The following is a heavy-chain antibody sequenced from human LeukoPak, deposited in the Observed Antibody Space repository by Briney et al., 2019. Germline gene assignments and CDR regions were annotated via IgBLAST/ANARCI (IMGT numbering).Heavy chain of an antibody. CDR2: ISGSGGST. Sequence: GGSLRLSCPASGFTFSSYAMSWVRQAPGKGLEWVSAISGSGGSTYYADSVKGRFTISRDNSKNTLYLQMNSLRAEDTAVYYCAPPISYYYDSSGPDFDYWGQGTLVTVSS. CDR3: APPISYYYDSSGPDFDY. V-gene: IGHV3-23*01. J-gene: IGHJ4*02. D-gene: IGHD3-22*01. CDR1: GFTFSSYA.